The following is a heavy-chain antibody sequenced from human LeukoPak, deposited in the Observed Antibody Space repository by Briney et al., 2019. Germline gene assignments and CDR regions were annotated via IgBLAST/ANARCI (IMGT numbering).Heavy chain of an antibody. CDR1: GYSISSGYY. Sequence: QPSETLSLTCTVSGYSISSGYYWGWIRQPPGKGLEWVGSIYHSGSTYYNPSLKSRVTISVDTSKNQFSLKLNSVTAADTAVYYCARAFFIGAFDIWGQGTMVTVSS. V-gene: IGHV4-38-2*02. CDR3: ARAFFIGAFDI. J-gene: IGHJ3*02. CDR2: IYHSGST. D-gene: IGHD3-16*02.